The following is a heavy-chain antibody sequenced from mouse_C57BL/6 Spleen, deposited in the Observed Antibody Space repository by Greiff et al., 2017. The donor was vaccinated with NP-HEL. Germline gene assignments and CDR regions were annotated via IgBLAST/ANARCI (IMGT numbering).Heavy chain of an antibody. Sequence: QVHVKQSGAELARPGASVKLSCKASGYTFTSYGISWVKQRTGQGLEWIGEIYPRSGNTYYNEKFKGKATLTADKSSSTAYMELRSLTSEDSAVYFCARYITTVVATPFAYWGQGTLVTVSA. J-gene: IGHJ3*01. V-gene: IGHV1-81*01. CDR1: GYTFTSYG. CDR3: ARYITTVVATPFAY. CDR2: IYPRSGNT. D-gene: IGHD1-1*01.